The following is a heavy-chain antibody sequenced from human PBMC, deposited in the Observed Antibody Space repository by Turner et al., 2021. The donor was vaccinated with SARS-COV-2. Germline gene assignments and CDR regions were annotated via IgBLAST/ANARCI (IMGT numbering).Heavy chain of an antibody. CDR3: ATSSVSYDSSGYFHFDL. CDR2: IYYSGRT. V-gene: IGHV4-39*01. Sequence: QLQLLESGPGLVKPSKSLSLTCTVSGGSSGSSSYSWGWVRQPPGKALEWIGSIYYSGRTYYNPSFKSRVTISVDTSKNQFSLKLSYVTAADTGVYYCATSSVSYDSSGYFHFDLWGRGTLVTVSS. D-gene: IGHD3-22*01. J-gene: IGHJ2*01. CDR1: GGSSGSSSYS.